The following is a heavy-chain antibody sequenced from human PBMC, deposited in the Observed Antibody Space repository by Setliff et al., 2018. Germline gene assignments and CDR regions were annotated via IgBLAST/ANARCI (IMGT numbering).Heavy chain of an antibody. CDR2: IIPVLGMT. Sequence: ASVKVSCKASGDPFNAYGVSWVRQAPGQGLEWMGAIIPVLGMTDYAQKFQGRLTITADQSTTTVYMELSSLRSDDTAVYYCARDEDRGELEIQGFWGQGTLVTVSS. J-gene: IGHJ4*02. CDR1: GDPFNAYG. D-gene: IGHD1-7*01. CDR3: ARDEDRGELEIQGF. V-gene: IGHV1-69*10.